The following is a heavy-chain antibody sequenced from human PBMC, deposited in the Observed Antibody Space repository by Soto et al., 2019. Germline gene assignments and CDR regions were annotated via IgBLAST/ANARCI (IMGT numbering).Heavy chain of an antibody. D-gene: IGHD4-17*01. CDR2: ISSSSSYI. J-gene: IGHJ6*02. CDR1: GFTFSSYS. Sequence: GGSLRLSCAASGFTFSSYSMNWVRQAPGKGLEWVSSISSSSSYIYYADSVKGRFTISRDNAKNSLYLQMNSLRAEDTAVYYCARVEIWTVTNPEYYYYYYYGMDVWGQGTTVTVSS. V-gene: IGHV3-21*01. CDR3: ARVEIWTVTNPEYYYYYYYGMDV.